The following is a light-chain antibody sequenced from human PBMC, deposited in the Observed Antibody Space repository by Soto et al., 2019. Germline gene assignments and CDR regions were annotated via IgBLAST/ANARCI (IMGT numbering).Light chain of an antibody. CDR1: SGYSNYK. Sequence: QLVLPQPPSASASLGASVTLTCTLSSGYSNYKVDWYQQRPGKGPRFVMRVGTGGIVGSKGDGIPDRFSVLGSGLNRYLTINNIQEEDESDYHCGADHGSGSNFVVFGGGTKLTVL. CDR3: GADHGSGSNFVV. CDR2: VGTGGIVG. V-gene: IGLV9-49*01. J-gene: IGLJ2*01.